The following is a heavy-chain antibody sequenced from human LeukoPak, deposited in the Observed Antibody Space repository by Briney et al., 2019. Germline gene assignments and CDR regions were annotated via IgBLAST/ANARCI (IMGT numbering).Heavy chain of an antibody. CDR1: GFTFDDYA. CDR2: ISWNSATI. J-gene: IGHJ5*02. V-gene: IGHV3-9*01. Sequence: SLRLSCAASGFTFDDYAMHWVRQTPGKGLEWVSHISWNSATIEYADSVKGRFTISRDNAKNSLYLQMNSLRAEDTAVYYCAKGKFRITMVQAPPGFDPWGQGTLVTVSS. CDR3: AKGKFRITMVQAPPGFDP. D-gene: IGHD3-10*01.